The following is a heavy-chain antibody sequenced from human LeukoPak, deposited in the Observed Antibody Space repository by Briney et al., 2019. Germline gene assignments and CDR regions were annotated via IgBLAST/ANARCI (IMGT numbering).Heavy chain of an antibody. CDR2: INPNSGGT. V-gene: IGHV1-2*02. CDR3: ARETGYSSGLDY. J-gene: IGHJ4*02. D-gene: IGHD6-19*01. CDR1: GYTFTGYY. Sequence: ASVKVSCKASGYTFTGYYMHWVRQAPGQGLEWMGWINPNSGGTNYAQKFQGRVTMTRDTSISTAYMELSRLRSDDTAVYYCARETGYSSGLDYWGQGTLATVSS.